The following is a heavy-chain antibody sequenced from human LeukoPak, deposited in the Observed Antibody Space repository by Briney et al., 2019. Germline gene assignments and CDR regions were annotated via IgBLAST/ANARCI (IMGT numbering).Heavy chain of an antibody. V-gene: IGHV3-30*18. CDR1: GFTFSSYA. Sequence: PGGSLRLSCAASGFTFSSYAMHWVRQAPGKGLEWVAVISYDGNNIYYVDSVKGRFTISRDISKNTLFLQMNSLRAEDTAVYYCAKVLSEGYLPGYYNPFDSWGRGTLVTVSS. CDR2: ISYDGNNI. J-gene: IGHJ4*02. CDR3: AKVLSEGYLPGYYNPFDS. D-gene: IGHD3-9*01.